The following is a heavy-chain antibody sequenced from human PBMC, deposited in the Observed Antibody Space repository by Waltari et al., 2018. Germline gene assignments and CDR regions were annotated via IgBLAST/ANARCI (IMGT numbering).Heavy chain of an antibody. Sequence: EVQLVESGGGLVKPGGSLRRSCAASGFTFSSYSMNWVRQAPGEVLEWVSSISSSSSYIYYPDSVKGRFTISRDNAKNSLYLQMNSLRAEDTAVYYCARKVSPNGGDYWGQGTLVTVSS. CDR2: ISSSSSYI. J-gene: IGHJ4*02. CDR1: GFTFSSYS. D-gene: IGHD3-10*01. V-gene: IGHV3-21*01. CDR3: ARKVSPNGGDY.